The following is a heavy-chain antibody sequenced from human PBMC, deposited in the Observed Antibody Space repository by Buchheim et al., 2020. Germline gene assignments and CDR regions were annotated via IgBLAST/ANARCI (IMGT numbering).Heavy chain of an antibody. Sequence: EVQLLESGGGLVQPGGSLRLSCAASGFTFSSYAMSWVRQAPGKGLEWVSAISGSGGSTYYADSVKGRFTISRDNSKNKLYLQMNILRAEDTAVYYCAKALDYDFWSGYSLYFDYWGQGTL. J-gene: IGHJ4*02. CDR2: ISGSGGST. V-gene: IGHV3-23*01. CDR3: AKALDYDFWSGYSLYFDY. D-gene: IGHD3-3*01. CDR1: GFTFSSYA.